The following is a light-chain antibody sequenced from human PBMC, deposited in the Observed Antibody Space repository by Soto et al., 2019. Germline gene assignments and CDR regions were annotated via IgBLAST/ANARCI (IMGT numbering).Light chain of an antibody. Sequence: EVVMTQSPDTLSVSPGERATLSCRASQSVSSNLAWYQQKLGQAPRLLIYGASTRATGISAKFSGSGSGTEFTLTISSLQSEDFAIYYCQQYNNWPLFGGGTKVEIK. CDR3: QQYNNWPL. CDR1: QSVSSN. J-gene: IGKJ4*01. CDR2: GAS. V-gene: IGKV3-15*01.